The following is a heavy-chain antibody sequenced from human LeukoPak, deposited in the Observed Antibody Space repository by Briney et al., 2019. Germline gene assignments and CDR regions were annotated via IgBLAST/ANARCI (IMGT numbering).Heavy chain of an antibody. CDR1: GESFSGYY. J-gene: IGHJ4*02. V-gene: IGHV4-34*01. CDR2: INLSGST. CDR3: ARGALRSVVPDAPFDY. Sequence: SETLSLTCAVYGESFSGYYWSWIRQPPGKGLEWIGEINLSGSTNYNPSLKSRVTISVDTSMNQFSLKQSSMTAADTAVYYCARGALRSVVPDAPFDYWGQGTLVTVSS. D-gene: IGHD2-2*01.